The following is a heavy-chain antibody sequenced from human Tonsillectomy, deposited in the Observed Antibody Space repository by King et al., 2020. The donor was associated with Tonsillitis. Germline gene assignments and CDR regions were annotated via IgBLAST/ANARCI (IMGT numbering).Heavy chain of an antibody. CDR1: GFTFSSYE. J-gene: IGHJ3*02. D-gene: IGHD3-22*01. CDR2: ISSSGSTI. Sequence: VQLVESGGGLVQPGGSLRLSCAASGFTFSSYEMNWVRQAPGKGLEWVSYISSSGSTIYYADSVKGRFTISRDNAKNSLYLQMNSLRAEDTAVYYCARKGIDYYDSSGYYRVDAFDIWGQGTMVTVSS. V-gene: IGHV3-48*03. CDR3: ARKGIDYYDSSGYYRVDAFDI.